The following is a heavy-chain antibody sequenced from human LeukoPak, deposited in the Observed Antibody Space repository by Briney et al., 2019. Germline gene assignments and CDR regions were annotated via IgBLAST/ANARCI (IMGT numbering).Heavy chain of an antibody. J-gene: IGHJ3*02. CDR2: IYYSGST. Sequence: SETLSLTCTVSGGSISSGGYYWSWIRQHPGKGLEWIGYIYYSGSTYYNPSLKSRVTISVDTSKNQFSLKLSSVTAADTAVYYCARDIYDSGGSDAFDIWGQGTMVTVSS. V-gene: IGHV4-31*03. CDR3: ARDIYDSGGSDAFDI. CDR1: GGSISSGGYY. D-gene: IGHD3-22*01.